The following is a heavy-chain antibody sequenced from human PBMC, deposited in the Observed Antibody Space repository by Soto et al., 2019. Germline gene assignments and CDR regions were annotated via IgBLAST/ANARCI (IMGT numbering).Heavy chain of an antibody. CDR3: ARDRIPYYYDSSGYRHDAFDI. CDR1: GGTFSSYA. V-gene: IGHV1-18*01. CDR2: ISAYNGNT. D-gene: IGHD3-22*01. J-gene: IGHJ3*02. Sequence: ASVKVSCKASGGTFSSYAISWVRQAPGQGLEWMGWISAYNGNTNYAQKLQGRVNMTTDTSTSTAYMELRSLRSDDTAVYYCARDRIPYYYDSSGYRHDAFDIWGQGTMVTVSS.